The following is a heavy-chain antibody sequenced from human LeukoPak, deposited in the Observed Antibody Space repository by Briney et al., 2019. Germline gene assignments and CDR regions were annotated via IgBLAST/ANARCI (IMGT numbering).Heavy chain of an antibody. Sequence: SETLSLTCTVSRGSISSYYWSWIRQPPGKGLEWIGFISDSGSTTYHPSLKSRVTISVDSSKKQLSLKLSSVTAADTAVYYCARSGTGENLYYGMGVWGQGTTVTVSS. D-gene: IGHD7-27*01. CDR3: ARSGTGENLYYGMGV. J-gene: IGHJ6*02. V-gene: IGHV4-59*08. CDR2: ISDSGST. CDR1: RGSISSYY.